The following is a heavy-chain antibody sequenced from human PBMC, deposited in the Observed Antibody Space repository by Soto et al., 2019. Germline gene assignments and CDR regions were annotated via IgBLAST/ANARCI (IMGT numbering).Heavy chain of an antibody. CDR3: ARIPNNWNYGSKYYFDY. J-gene: IGHJ4*02. CDR1: GGSVSSGSYY. CDR2: IYYSGST. V-gene: IGHV4-61*01. Sequence: SETLSLTCTVSGGSVSSGSYYWSWIRQPPGKGLEWIGYIYYSGSTNYNPSLKSRVTISVDTSKNQFSLKLSSVTAADTAVYYCARIPNNWNYGSKYYFDYWGQGTLVTVSS. D-gene: IGHD1-7*01.